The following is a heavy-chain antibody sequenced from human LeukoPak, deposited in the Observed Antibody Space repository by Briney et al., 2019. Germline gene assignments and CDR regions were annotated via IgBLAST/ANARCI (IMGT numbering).Heavy chain of an antibody. J-gene: IGHJ4*02. CDR2: ISDSGVST. CDR1: GFTFSSSA. V-gene: IGHV3-23*01. Sequence: GGSLRLSCAASGFTFSSSALSWVRQAPGKGLEWVSSISDSGVSTYYADSVKGRFAISRDNSKNTLYLQMTSLRAEDTAVYYCARPLLDGYNYVPFDYWGQGTLVTVSS. D-gene: IGHD5-24*01. CDR3: ARPLLDGYNYVPFDY.